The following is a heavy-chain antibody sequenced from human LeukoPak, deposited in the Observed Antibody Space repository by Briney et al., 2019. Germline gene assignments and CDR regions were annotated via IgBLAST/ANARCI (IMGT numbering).Heavy chain of an antibody. CDR2: ISYDGNNK. J-gene: IGHJ4*02. V-gene: IGHV3-30*18. CDR1: GFTFSSYG. Sequence: GRSLRLSCAASGFTFSSYGMHWVRQAPGKGLEWVAVISYDGNNKYYADSVKGRFTISRDNSKNTLYLQMNSLRAEDTAVYYCAKDRALWQWLPIDYWGQGTLVTVSS. CDR3: AKDRALWQWLPIDY. D-gene: IGHD6-19*01.